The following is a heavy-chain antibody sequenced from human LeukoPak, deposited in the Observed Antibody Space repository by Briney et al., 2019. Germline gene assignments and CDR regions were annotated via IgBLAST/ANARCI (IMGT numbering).Heavy chain of an antibody. CDR3: ARAMSSNWYFGYDY. V-gene: IGHV3-53*01. D-gene: IGHD6-13*01. CDR2: IYSGGST. CDR1: GFTVSSNY. J-gene: IGHJ4*02. Sequence: GGSLRLSCAASGFTVSSNYMSWVRQAPGKGLEWVSVIYSGGSTYYADSVKGRFTLSRDNSKNTLYLQMNSLRAEDTAVYYCARAMSSNWYFGYDYWGQGTLVTVSS.